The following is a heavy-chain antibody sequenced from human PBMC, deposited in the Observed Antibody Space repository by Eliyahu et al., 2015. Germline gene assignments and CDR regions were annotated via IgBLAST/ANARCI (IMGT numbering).Heavy chain of an antibody. CDR1: SNYA. CDR3: ARDTYSSSSGWSLDY. Sequence: SNYAMHWVRQAPGKGLEWVAIISYDGSNKYYADSVKGRFTISRDNSKNTLYLQMNSLRAEDTAVYYCARDTYSSSSGWSLDYWGQGTLVTVSS. D-gene: IGHD6-6*01. V-gene: IGHV3-30-3*01. CDR2: ISYDGSNK. J-gene: IGHJ4*02.